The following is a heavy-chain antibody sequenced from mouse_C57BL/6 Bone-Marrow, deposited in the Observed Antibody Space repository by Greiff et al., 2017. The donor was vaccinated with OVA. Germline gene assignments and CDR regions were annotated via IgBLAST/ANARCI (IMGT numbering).Heavy chain of an antibody. Sequence: QVQLKQPGAELVKPGASVKLSCKASGYTFTSYWMHWVKQRPGQGLEWIGMIHPNSGSTNYNEKFKSKATLTVDKSSSTAYMQLSSLTSEDSAVYYCARLGLRYLLKYFDVWGTGTTVTVSS. J-gene: IGHJ1*03. D-gene: IGHD1-1*01. V-gene: IGHV1-64*01. CDR1: GYTFTSYW. CDR2: IHPNSGST. CDR3: ARLGLRYLLKYFDV.